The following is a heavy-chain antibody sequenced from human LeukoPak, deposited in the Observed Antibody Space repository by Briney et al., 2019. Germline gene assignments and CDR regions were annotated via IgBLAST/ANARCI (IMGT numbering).Heavy chain of an antibody. J-gene: IGHJ5*02. V-gene: IGHV3-30*18. Sequence: PGRSLRLSCAASGFTFSSYEMNWVRRAPGKGLEGVAVTSYDGSNKYYADSVKGRFTISRDNSKNTLYLQMNSLRAEDTAVYYCAKDKGRQLLLNWFDPWGQGTLVTVSS. CDR3: AKDKGRQLLLNWFDP. D-gene: IGHD2-2*01. CDR1: GFTFSSYE. CDR2: TSYDGSNK.